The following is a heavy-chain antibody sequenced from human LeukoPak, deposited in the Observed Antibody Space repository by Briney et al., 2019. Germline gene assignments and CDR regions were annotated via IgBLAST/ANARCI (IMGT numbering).Heavy chain of an antibody. CDR3: TRHLYCSSTSCYGDWLDP. CDR1: GFSFSGSA. V-gene: IGHV3-73*01. J-gene: IGHJ5*02. Sequence: GGSLKLSRAASGFSFSGSAMHWVRQASGKGLEWVGRIRSKANSYATAYAASVKGRFTISRDDSKNTAYLQMNSLKTEDTAVYYCTRHLYCSSTSCYGDWLDPWGQGTLVTVSS. D-gene: IGHD2-2*01. CDR2: IRSKANSYAT.